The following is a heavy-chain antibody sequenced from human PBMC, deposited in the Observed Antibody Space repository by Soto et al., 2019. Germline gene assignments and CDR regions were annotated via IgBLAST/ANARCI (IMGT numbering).Heavy chain of an antibody. V-gene: IGHV1-69*01. D-gene: IGHD2-15*01. Sequence: QVQLVQSGAEVKKPGSSVKVSCKASGGTFSSYAISWVRQAPGQGLEWMGGIIPIFGTANYAQKFQGRVTITADESTSTAYMELSSLRSEDTAVYYCARGREVVVAATREVGCYYYGKDVWGQGTTVTDSS. CDR1: GGTFSSYA. CDR3: ARGREVVVAATREVGCYYYGKDV. J-gene: IGHJ6*02. CDR2: IIPIFGTA.